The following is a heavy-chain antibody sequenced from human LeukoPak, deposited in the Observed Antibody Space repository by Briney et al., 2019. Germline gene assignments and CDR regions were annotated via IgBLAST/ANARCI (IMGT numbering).Heavy chain of an antibody. V-gene: IGHV1-2*02. J-gene: IGHJ4*02. CDR3: ARDYQTEAPDY. CDR2: INPNSDDT. Sequence: ASVKVSCKASGYTFTGYYMHWVRQAPGQGLEWMGWINPNSDDTNYAQKFQGRVTMTRDTSISTAYMELSRLSSDDTAVYYCARDYQTEAPDYWGQGTLVTVSS. CDR1: GYTFTGYY.